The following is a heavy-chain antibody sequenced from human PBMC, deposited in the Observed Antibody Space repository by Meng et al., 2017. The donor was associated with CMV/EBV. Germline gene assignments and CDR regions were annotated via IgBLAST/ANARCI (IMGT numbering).Heavy chain of an antibody. CDR2: IIPIFGTA. V-gene: IGHV1-69*05. Sequence: SVKVSCKASGGTFSSYAISWVRQAPGQGLEWMGGIIPIFGTANYAQKFQGRVTITTDKSTSTAYMELSSLRSEDTAVYYCARVPNITIWDYYYSMDVWGQGTTVTVSS. D-gene: IGHD3-3*01. CDR3: ARVPNITIWDYYYSMDV. J-gene: IGHJ6*02. CDR1: GGTFSSYA.